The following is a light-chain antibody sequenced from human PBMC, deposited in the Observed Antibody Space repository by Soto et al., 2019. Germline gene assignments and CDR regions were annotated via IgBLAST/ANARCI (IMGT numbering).Light chain of an antibody. CDR1: HSISTS. CDR2: AAS. CDR3: QQSYSTPLT. V-gene: IGKV1-39*01. Sequence: DIQMTQSPSSLSASVGDRITITCRASHSISTSLNWYQQKPGKPPKLLIYAASTLQSGVPSRFTGSGSGTDFTLTISSLQPEDFATYYCQQSYSTPLTFGGGTKVEIK. J-gene: IGKJ4*01.